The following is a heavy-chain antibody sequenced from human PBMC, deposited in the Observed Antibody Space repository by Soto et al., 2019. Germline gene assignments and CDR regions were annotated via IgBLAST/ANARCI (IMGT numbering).Heavy chain of an antibody. D-gene: IGHD3-10*01. J-gene: IGHJ4*02. CDR1: GYTFTSYG. Sequence: ASVKVSCTASGYTFTSYGISWVRQAPGQGIEWMGWISAYNGNTNYAQKLQGRVTMTRDTSTSTAYMELRSLRSDDTAVYYCAISTALLWFGELSYWGQGTRVTVS. CDR2: ISAYNGNT. CDR3: AISTALLWFGELSY. V-gene: IGHV1-18*04.